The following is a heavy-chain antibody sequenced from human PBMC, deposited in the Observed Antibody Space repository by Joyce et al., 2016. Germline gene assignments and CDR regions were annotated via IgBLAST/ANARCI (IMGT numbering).Heavy chain of an antibody. CDR3: ARDLRHPDGY. D-gene: IGHD5-24*01. CDR1: GFTFNTYT. J-gene: IGHJ4*02. CDR2: VSSRSSDI. V-gene: IGHV3-21*01. Sequence: EVQLVESGGGLVKPGGSLRLSCAASGFTFNTYTMNWVRQAPGKGLECVSSVSSRSSDIFYADSIKGRFTISRDNANNSLYLQMNNLRVEDTAIYYCARDLRHPDGYWGQGTLVTVSS.